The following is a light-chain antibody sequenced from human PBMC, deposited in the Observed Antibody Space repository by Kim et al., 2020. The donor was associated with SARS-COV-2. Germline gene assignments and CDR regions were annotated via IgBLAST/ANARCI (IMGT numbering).Light chain of an antibody. J-gene: IGKJ2*01. V-gene: IGKV1-8*01. CDR3: QQYYSYPPT. CDR2: AAS. Sequence: AIRITQSPSSLSASTGDRVTITCRASQGISSYLAWYQQKPGKAPKLLIYAASTLQSGVPSRFGGSGSGTDFTLTISCLQSEDFATYYCQQYYSYPPTFGQGTKLEIK. CDR1: QGISSY.